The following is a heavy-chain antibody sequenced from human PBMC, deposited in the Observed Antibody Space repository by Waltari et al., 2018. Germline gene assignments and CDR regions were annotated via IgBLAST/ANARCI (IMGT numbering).Heavy chain of an antibody. V-gene: IGHV3-30*01. CDR1: GFTFSSYA. CDR3: ARLGDFWSGYNYFDL. J-gene: IGHJ2*01. D-gene: IGHD3-3*01. CDR2: ISYDGSNK. Sequence: QVQLVASGGGVVQPGRSLRLSCAASGFTFSSYAMPWVRQAPGKGLEWVAVISYDGSNKYYADSVKGRFTISRDNSKNTLYLQMNSLRAEDTAVYYCARLGDFWSGYNYFDLWGRGTLVTVSS.